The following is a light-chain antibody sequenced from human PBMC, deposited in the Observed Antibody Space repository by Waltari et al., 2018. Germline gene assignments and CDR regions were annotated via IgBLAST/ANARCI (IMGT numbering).Light chain of an antibody. CDR3: QHYVRLPAT. V-gene: IGKV3-20*01. J-gene: IGKJ1*01. CDR2: GGT. Sequence: EIVLTQSPGTLSLSPGERATLSCRASQSVSRALALYQQKPGQAPRLLIYGGTRATGIPDRFSGSGSGTDFSLTISRLEPEDFAVYYCQHYVRLPATFGQGTKVEIK. CDR1: QSVSRA.